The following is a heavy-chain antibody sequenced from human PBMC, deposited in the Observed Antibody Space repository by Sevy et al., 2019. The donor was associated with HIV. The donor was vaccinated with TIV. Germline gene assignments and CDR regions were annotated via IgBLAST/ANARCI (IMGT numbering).Heavy chain of an antibody. D-gene: IGHD3-22*01. V-gene: IGHV4-39*01. CDR2: IYYSGST. CDR1: GGSISSSSYY. J-gene: IGHJ5*02. Sequence: SETLSLTCTVSGGSISSSSYYWGWIRQPPWKGLEWIGSIYYSGSTYYNPSLKSRVTISVDTSKNQFSLKLSSVTAADTAVYYCARRGYSNYYDSSGYWKNWFDPWGQGTLVTVSS. CDR3: ARRGYSNYYDSSGYWKNWFDP.